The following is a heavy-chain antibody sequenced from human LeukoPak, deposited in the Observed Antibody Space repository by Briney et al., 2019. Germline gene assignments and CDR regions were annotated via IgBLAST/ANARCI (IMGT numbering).Heavy chain of an antibody. CDR1: GYTFTSNH. J-gene: IGHJ4*02. CDR3: AREQGQVPGPLVVAGTYYFDY. CDR2: INPSGRST. D-gene: IGHD2-15*01. V-gene: IGHV1-46*01. Sequence: ASVKVSCKASGYTFTSNHIHWVRQAPGQGLEWMGIINPSGRSTNYAHKFQGRVTMTSDTSTSTVYMELSSLRSEDTAVYCCAREQGQVPGPLVVAGTYYFDYWGQGTLVTVSS.